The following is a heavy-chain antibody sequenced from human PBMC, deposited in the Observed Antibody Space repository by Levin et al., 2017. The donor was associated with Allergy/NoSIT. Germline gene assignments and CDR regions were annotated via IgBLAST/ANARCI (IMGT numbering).Heavy chain of an antibody. V-gene: IGHV3-7*01. CDR2: IKQDGSEK. J-gene: IGHJ2*01. CDR1: GFTFSSYW. CDR3: ARDLADRWGGWYFDL. Sequence: ETLSLTCAASGFTFSSYWMSWVRQAPGKGLEWVANIKQDGSEKYYVDSVKGRFTISRDNAKNSLYLQMNSLRAEDTAVYYCARDLADRWGGWYFDLWGRGTLVTVSS. D-gene: IGHD6-6*01.